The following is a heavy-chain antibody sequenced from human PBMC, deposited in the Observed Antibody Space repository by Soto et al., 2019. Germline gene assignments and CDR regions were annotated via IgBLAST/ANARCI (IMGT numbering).Heavy chain of an antibody. Sequence: EVQLVESGGGLVKPGGSLRLSCAASGFTFSSYSMNWVRQAPGKGLEWVSSISSSSSYIYYADSEKGRFTISRENAKNSLYLQMNSLRDEATAVYYCASNIGITGTPYYYYGMDVWGQGTTVTVSS. D-gene: IGHD1-20*01. CDR3: ASNIGITGTPYYYYGMDV. V-gene: IGHV3-21*01. J-gene: IGHJ6*02. CDR1: GFTFSSYS. CDR2: ISSSSSYI.